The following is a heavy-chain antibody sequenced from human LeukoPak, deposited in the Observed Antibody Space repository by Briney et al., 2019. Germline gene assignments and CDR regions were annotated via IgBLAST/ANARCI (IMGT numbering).Heavy chain of an antibody. CDR1: GFTFSSYW. V-gene: IGHV3-7*01. Sequence: PGGSLRLSCAASGFTFSSYWMSWVRQAPGKGLEWVANIKQDGSEKYYVDSVKGRFTISRDNAKNSLYLQMNSLRAEDTAVYYCARVRSSGWSFYYYYYYMDVWGKGTTVTVSS. CDR3: ARVRSSGWSFYYYYYYMDV. J-gene: IGHJ6*03. CDR2: IKQDGSEK. D-gene: IGHD6-19*01.